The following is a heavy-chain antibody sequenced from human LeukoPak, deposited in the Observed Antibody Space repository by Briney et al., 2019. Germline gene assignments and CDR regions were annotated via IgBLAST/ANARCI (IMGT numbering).Heavy chain of an antibody. V-gene: IGHV3-11*04. Sequence: LSLTCAVYGGSFSGYYWSWIRQAPGKGLEWVSYISGSGTTTSYADSVKGRFTISRDNAKNSLYLQMNSLRAEDTAIYYCARDGRFGGPDLDFWGQGTLVTVSS. CDR3: ARDGRFGGPDLDF. J-gene: IGHJ4*02. CDR2: ISGSGTTT. D-gene: IGHD3-16*01. CDR1: GGSFSGYY.